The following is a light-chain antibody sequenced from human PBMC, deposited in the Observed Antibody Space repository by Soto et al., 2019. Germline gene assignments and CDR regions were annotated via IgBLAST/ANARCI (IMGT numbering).Light chain of an antibody. V-gene: IGKV3-20*01. J-gene: IGKJ4*01. Sequence: EFVLTQSPGTLSLSPGERATLSCRASQTVRNNYLAWYQQKPGQAPRLLIYDASSRATGIPDRFSGGGSGTDFTLTISRLEPEDFSVYYCQQFSSYPLTFGGATKADIK. CDR1: QTVRNNY. CDR3: QQFSSYPLT. CDR2: DAS.